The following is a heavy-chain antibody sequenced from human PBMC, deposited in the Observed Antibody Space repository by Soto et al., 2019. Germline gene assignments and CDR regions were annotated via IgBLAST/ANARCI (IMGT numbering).Heavy chain of an antibody. V-gene: IGHV4-59*03. Sequence: NPXVTMERKSTVRGGCMTSFYWSWVRQPPGKGLEWIGYVFHSGTTNYNPSLKSRVIISVYTSKNQFSLRLNSVTAADTAVYYCAGSISGDPWFDPWGQAFLVTVTS. CDR1: GGCMTSFY. CDR2: VFHSGTT. CDR3: AGSISGDPWFDP. J-gene: IGHJ5*02. D-gene: IGHD2-21*01.